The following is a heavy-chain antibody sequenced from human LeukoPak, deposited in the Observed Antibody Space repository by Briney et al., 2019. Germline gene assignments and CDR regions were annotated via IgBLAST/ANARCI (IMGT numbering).Heavy chain of an antibody. V-gene: IGHV3-7*01. CDR3: ATYTHWVTGDV. Sequence: GGSLRLSCAASGFTFSKSWMSWVRQAPGKGLEWVANMNEDGSERDYVDSVKGRFTISRDNARKSLYLQMSSLRAEDTAVYYCATYTHWVTGDVWGQGTTVTVSS. J-gene: IGHJ6*02. D-gene: IGHD3-16*01. CDR2: MNEDGSER. CDR1: GFTFSKSW.